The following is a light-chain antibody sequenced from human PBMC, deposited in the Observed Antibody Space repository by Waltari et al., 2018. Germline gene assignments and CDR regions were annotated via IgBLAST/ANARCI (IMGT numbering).Light chain of an antibody. CDR1: KDINNY. Sequence: DIHMPQPPSSLSASVGERVTITCQASKDINNYLNWFQQKTGEDPNILMYDASNLETGVPSRFSGSGSSTKFTLPITSRQPEDFATYYCQQYLNLHLTFGGGTKVEIK. CDR2: DAS. CDR3: QQYLNLHLT. V-gene: IGKV1-33*01. J-gene: IGKJ4*01.